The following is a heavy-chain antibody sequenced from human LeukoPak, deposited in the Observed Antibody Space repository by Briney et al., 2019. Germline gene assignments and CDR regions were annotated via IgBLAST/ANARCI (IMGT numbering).Heavy chain of an antibody. D-gene: IGHD5-18*01. CDR1: GYTLTELS. V-gene: IGHV1-24*01. CDR3: ATVFSVDTTMDYAFNI. J-gene: IGHJ3*02. CDR2: FDPEDGET. Sequence: ASVKVSSKVSGYTLTELSMHWVRQAPGKGLEWMGGFDPEDGETIYAQKFQGRVTMTEDTSTDTAYMELSSLRSEDTAVYYCATVFSVDTTMDYAFNIWGQGPVVTVSS.